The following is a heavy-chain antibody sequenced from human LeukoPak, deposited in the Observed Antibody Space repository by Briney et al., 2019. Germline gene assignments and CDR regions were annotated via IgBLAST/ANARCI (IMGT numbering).Heavy chain of an antibody. CDR1: DITTYF. V-gene: IGHV4-59*08. Sequence: PSETLSLTCSVSDITTYFWSWLQQPPEGRLEWIAYVSYSGTTNYDASLQRRATISIDTSKSLVSLQLRSVTATDTAVYYCARTTPADYINGWPYFDHWGRGILVNVLS. J-gene: IGHJ4*03. D-gene: IGHD6-19*01. CDR3: ARTTPADYINGWPYFDH. CDR2: VSYSGTT.